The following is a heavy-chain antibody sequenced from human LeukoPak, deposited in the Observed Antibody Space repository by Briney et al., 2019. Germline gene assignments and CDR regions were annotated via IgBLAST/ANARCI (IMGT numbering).Heavy chain of an antibody. J-gene: IGHJ5*02. V-gene: IGHV4-34*01. Sequence: ASETLSLTCAVYGGSFSGYYWSWIRQPPGKGLEWIGEINHSGSTNYNPSLKSRVTISVDTSKNQFSLKLSSVTAADTAVYYCARGSLWDWFDPWGQGTLVTVSS. CDR3: ARGSLWDWFDP. D-gene: IGHD3-16*01. CDR2: INHSGST. CDR1: GGSFSGYY.